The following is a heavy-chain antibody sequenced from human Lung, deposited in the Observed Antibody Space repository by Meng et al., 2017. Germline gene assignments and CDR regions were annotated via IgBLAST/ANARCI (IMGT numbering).Heavy chain of an antibody. CDR1: GFTLRNAW. V-gene: IGHV3-15*01. CDR2: MKSNVDGGTV. Sequence: EEQLLAAGGGFVQPGVSLRLSCAAFGFTLRNAWMTWVRQAAGKGVEWIGRMKSNVDGGTVGYAAAVKGRFFISRDDSENTFYLQMNSLKTEDTAVYYCSGHVDYWGHGTLVTVSS. CDR3: SGHVDY. J-gene: IGHJ4*01.